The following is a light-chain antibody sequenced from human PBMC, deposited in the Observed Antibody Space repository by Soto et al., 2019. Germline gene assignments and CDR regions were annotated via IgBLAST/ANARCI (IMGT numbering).Light chain of an antibody. V-gene: IGKV3-20*01. CDR2: DAS. CDR1: QSVSSNY. Sequence: EIVLTQSPGPLSLSPGERATLSCRASQSVSSNYLAWYQQKPGQAPRLLIYDASSRATGIPDRFSGSGSGTDFTLTINRLEPEDFAVYYCQHYGSSPTTFGQGTKVEIK. CDR3: QHYGSSPTT. J-gene: IGKJ1*01.